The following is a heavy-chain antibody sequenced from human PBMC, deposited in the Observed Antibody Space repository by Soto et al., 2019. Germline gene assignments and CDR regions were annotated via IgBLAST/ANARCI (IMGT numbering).Heavy chain of an antibody. V-gene: IGHV1-69*01. CDR2: IIPIFGTA. CDR3: ARGRGIVVVPAAIAYWFDP. CDR1: GGTFSSYA. Sequence: QVQLVQSGAEVKKPGSSVKVSCKASGGTFSSYAISWVRQAPGQGLEWMGGIIPIFGTANYAQKFQGRVTITADESTGTAYMELRSLRSEDTAVYYCARGRGIVVVPAAIAYWFDPWGQGTLVTVSS. D-gene: IGHD2-2*01. J-gene: IGHJ5*02.